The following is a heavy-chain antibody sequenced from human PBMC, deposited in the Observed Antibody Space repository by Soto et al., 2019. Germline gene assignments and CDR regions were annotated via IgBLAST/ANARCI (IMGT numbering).Heavy chain of an antibody. D-gene: IGHD6-19*01. CDR1: GGSISSYY. Sequence: SETLSLTCTVSGGSISSYYWSWIRQPAGKGLEWIGRIYTSGSTNYNPSLKSRVTMSVDTSKNQFSLKLSSVTAADTAVYYCARMLNRDSSGWYHYYYGMDVWGQGTAVTVSS. V-gene: IGHV4-4*07. CDR3: ARMLNRDSSGWYHYYYGMDV. J-gene: IGHJ6*02. CDR2: IYTSGST.